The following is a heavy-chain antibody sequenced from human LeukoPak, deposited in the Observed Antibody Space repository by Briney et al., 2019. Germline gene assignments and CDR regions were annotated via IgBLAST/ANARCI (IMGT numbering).Heavy chain of an antibody. CDR1: GFTFSSYG. V-gene: IGHV3-48*01. Sequence: GGSLRLSCAASGFTFSSYGMHWVRQAPGKGLEWVSYISSSSSTTYYAASVKGRFTISRDNAKNSLYLQMNSLRAEDTAVYYCARDFDSSNYGWWGQGTLVTVSS. J-gene: IGHJ4*02. CDR2: ISSSSSTT. D-gene: IGHD3-22*01. CDR3: ARDFDSSNYGW.